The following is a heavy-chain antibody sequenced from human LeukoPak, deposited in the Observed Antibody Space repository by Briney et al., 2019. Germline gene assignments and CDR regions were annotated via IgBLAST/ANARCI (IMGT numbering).Heavy chain of an antibody. J-gene: IGHJ4*02. D-gene: IGHD6-13*01. CDR2: IHYTGST. Sequence: PSETLSLTCTVSGGSISSSSYYWGWIRQPPGKGLEWIGSIHYTGSTYYSPSLKSRVTISVDTSKSQLSLKLGSVTAADTAVYYCAKQTYSSSWYWGQGSLVTVSS. CDR3: AKQTYSSSWY. CDR1: GGSISSSSYY. V-gene: IGHV4-39*01.